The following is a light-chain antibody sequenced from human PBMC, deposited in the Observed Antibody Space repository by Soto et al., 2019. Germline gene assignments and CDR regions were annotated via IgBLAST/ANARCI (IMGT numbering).Light chain of an antibody. CDR1: QRVSSY. CDR2: GAS. Sequence: EIVLTQSPGTLSLSPGERATLSCRASQRVSSYLAWYQQKPGQAPRLLIYGASSRATGIPDRFSGSGSGTDFTLTISRLEPEYFAAYYCQQYGSSPRTFDQGTKVEIK. V-gene: IGKV3-20*01. J-gene: IGKJ1*01. CDR3: QQYGSSPRT.